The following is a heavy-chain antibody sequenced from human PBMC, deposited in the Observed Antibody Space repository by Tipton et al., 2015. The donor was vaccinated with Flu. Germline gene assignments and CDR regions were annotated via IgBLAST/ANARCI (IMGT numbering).Heavy chain of an antibody. Sequence: SLRLSCAASGFTVSSNYMSWVRQAPGKGLEWVSVIYSGGYTNYADSVKGRFTVSRDNSKSTVYLEMNSLRVEDTAIYYCAIGPYGGGSWFSPRVDQWGQGTLVTVSS. CDR2: IYSGGYT. V-gene: IGHV3-53*01. CDR3: AIGPYGGGSWFSPRVDQ. CDR1: GFTVSSNY. D-gene: IGHD2-21*01. J-gene: IGHJ4*02.